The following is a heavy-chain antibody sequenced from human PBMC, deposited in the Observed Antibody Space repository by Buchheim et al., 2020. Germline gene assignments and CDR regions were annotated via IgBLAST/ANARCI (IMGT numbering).Heavy chain of an antibody. CDR3: ARARGYCSGGSCYRYYFDY. CDR2: IKQDGSEK. D-gene: IGHD2-15*01. Sequence: EVQLVESGGGLVQPGGSLRLSCAASKFTFSSYWMSWVRQAPGKGLEWVANIKQDGSEKYYVDSVKGRFTISRDNAKNSLYLQMNSLRAEDTAVYYCARARGYCSGGSCYRYYFDYWGQGTL. J-gene: IGHJ4*02. CDR1: KFTFSSYW. V-gene: IGHV3-7*04.